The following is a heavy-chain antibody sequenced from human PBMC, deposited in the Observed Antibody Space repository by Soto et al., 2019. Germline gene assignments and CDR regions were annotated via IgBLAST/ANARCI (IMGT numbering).Heavy chain of an antibody. V-gene: IGHV4-34*01. CDR2: INQSGST. CDR1: GGSFSTYY. D-gene: IGHD6-13*01. Sequence: QVQLQQWGAGLLKPSETLSLTCAVYGGSFSTYYWSWMRKPPGKGLEWIGEINQSGSTNYNPSLRSRVTLSVDTSKKQFSLKLSSVTAADTAVYYCARERRVVGGYRSSWYDYFDHCGQGTLVTVSS. J-gene: IGHJ4*02. CDR3: ARERRVVGGYRSSWYDYFDH.